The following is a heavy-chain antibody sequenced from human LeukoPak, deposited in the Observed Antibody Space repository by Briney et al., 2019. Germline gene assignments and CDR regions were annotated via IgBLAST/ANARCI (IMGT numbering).Heavy chain of an antibody. J-gene: IGHJ4*02. CDR2: IKEDGSEK. Sequence: GGSLRLSCAVSGFTLSYYWMTWVRQAPGKGLEWVANIKEDGSEKYYVDSVRGRFTISRDNAKNSVHLQMDSLRAEDTGVYYCVRSRCSSTSCFPDYWGQGTLVIVSS. CDR1: GFTLSYYW. D-gene: IGHD2-2*01. V-gene: IGHV3-7*01. CDR3: VRSRCSSTSCFPDY.